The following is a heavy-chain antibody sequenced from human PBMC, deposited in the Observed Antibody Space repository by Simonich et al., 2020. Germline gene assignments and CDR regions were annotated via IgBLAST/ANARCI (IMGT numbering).Heavy chain of an antibody. CDR2: INHSGST. CDR1: GWAFSGYN. CDR3: ARCGLVNYDILTGYHNWFDP. J-gene: IGHJ5*02. D-gene: IGHD3-9*01. V-gene: IGHV4-34*04. Sequence: QVQLQQWGAGLLKPSETLSLTCAVYGWAFSGYNWSGYRQPPGKGREWLGEINHSGSTTNNPSLKSRDTISVDTSKNQFSLKLSSVTAADTAVYYCARCGLVNYDILTGYHNWFDPWGQGTLVTVSS.